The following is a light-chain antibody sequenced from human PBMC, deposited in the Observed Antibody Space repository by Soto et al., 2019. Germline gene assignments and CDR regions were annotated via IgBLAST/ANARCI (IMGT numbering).Light chain of an antibody. CDR2: GAS. CDR3: QQYGSPPT. CDR1: QSVSAY. J-gene: IGKJ1*01. V-gene: IGKV3-20*01. Sequence: EIVLTQSPATLSLSPGERATLSCRDSQSVSAYLAWYQQKPGQAPRLLIYGASSRATGIPDRFRGSGSGTDFTLTISRLEPEDFAVYSCQQYGSPPTFGQGTKV.